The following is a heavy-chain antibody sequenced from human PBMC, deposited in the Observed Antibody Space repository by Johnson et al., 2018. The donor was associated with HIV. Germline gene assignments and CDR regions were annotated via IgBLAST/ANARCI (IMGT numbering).Heavy chain of an antibody. J-gene: IGHJ3*02. CDR2: IRYDGSNK. Sequence: QVQLVESGGGVVQHGRSLRLSCAASGFTFSSYGMHWVRQAPGKGLEWVAFIRYDGSNKYYADSVKGRFTISRDNSKNTLYLQRNSLRAEDTAVYYCAREAGTAFDIWGQGTMVTVSS. V-gene: IGHV3-30*02. CDR3: AREAGTAFDI. CDR1: GFTFSSYG.